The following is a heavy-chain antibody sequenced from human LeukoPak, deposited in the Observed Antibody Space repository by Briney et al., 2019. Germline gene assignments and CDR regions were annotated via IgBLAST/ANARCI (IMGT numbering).Heavy chain of an antibody. V-gene: IGHV4-34*01. J-gene: IGHJ3*02. D-gene: IGHD6-13*01. CDR3: ARAYSSSWYYDAFDI. Sequence: SETLSLTCAVYGGSFSGYSWSWIRQPPGKGLEWIGEINHSGSTNYNPSLKSRVTISVDTSKNQFSLKLSSVTAADTAVYYCARAYSSSWYYDAFDIWGQGTMVTVSS. CDR2: INHSGST. CDR1: GGSFSGYS.